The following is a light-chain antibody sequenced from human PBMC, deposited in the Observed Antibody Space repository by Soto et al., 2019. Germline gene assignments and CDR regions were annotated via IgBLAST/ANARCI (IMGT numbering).Light chain of an antibody. Sequence: EIVLTQSPGTLSLSPGEGATLSCRASQSVASSSLAWYQQKPGQAPRLLIYGASSRAIGIPDRFSGSGSGTDFTLTISRLEPEDFAVYYFQQYGSSSGTFGPGTKVDI. CDR3: QQYGSSSGT. J-gene: IGKJ3*01. CDR1: QSVASSS. CDR2: GAS. V-gene: IGKV3-20*01.